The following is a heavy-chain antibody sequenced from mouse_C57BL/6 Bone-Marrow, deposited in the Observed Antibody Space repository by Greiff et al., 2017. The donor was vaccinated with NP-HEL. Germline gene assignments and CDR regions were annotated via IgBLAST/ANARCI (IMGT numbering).Heavy chain of an antibody. CDR1: GYAFSSYW. CDR3: ARGGLYYDYASWFAY. V-gene: IGHV1-53*01. CDR2: INPSNGGT. Sequence: VQLQQSGAELVKPGASVKISCKASGYAFSSYWMNWVKQRPGQGLEWIGNINPSNGGTNYNEKFKSKATLTVDKSSSTAYMQLSSLTSEDSAVYYCARGGLYYDYASWFAYWGQGTLVTVSA. D-gene: IGHD2-4*01. J-gene: IGHJ3*01.